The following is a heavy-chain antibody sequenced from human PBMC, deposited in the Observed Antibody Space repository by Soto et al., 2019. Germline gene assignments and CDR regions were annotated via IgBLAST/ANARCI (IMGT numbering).Heavy chain of an antibody. D-gene: IGHD2-15*01. CDR3: ARLDHCLGRSCYLVPFDF. CDR2: MNPDSGNT. V-gene: IGHV1-8*01. Sequence: QVQLVQSGAEVKKPGASVKVSCKASGYTFTSYDINWVRQATGQGLEWMGWMNPDSGNTGYAQKFQGRVTMTRNTSISTAYMELSSLRSEDTAVYFCARLDHCLGRSCYLVPFDFWGQGTLVTVSS. J-gene: IGHJ4*02. CDR1: GYTFTSYD.